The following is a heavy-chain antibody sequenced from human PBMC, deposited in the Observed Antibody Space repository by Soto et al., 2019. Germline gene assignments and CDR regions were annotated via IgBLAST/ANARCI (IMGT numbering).Heavy chain of an antibody. Sequence: QVQLVESGGGVVQPGRSLRLSCVASGFTFSTYGMHWVRQAPGKGLEWVANIWYDGSIQYYADSVKGRFTISRDNTKNTLELQRNSRRAEDTAVYFWAREGFYDRTGDFDYWGQGTLVTVSS. CDR3: AREGFYDRTGDFDY. CDR2: IWYDGSIQ. V-gene: IGHV3-33*01. CDR1: GFTFSTYG. D-gene: IGHD3-22*01. J-gene: IGHJ4*02.